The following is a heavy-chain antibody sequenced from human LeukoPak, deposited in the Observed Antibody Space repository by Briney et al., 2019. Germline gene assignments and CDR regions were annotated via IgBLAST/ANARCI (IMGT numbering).Heavy chain of an antibody. CDR3: ARGNQLRYFDWLLYHYYGMDV. V-gene: IGHV1-2*02. Sequence: ASVKVSCKASGYTFTGYYMHWVRQAPGQGLEWMGWINPNSGGTNYAQKFQGRVTMTRDTSISTAYMELSRLRSDDTAVYYCARGNQLRYFDWLLYHYYGMDVWGQGTTVTVSS. CDR2: INPNSGGT. J-gene: IGHJ6*02. CDR1: GYTFTGYY. D-gene: IGHD3-9*01.